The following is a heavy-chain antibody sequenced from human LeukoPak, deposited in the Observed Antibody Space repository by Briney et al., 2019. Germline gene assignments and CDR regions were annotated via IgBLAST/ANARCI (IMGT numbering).Heavy chain of an antibody. CDR2: IYTSGST. D-gene: IGHD2-2*01. Sequence: PSETLSLTCTVSGGSISSYYWSWIRQPAGKGLEWIGRIYTSGSTNYNPSLKSRVTMSVDTSTNQFSLKLSSVTAADTAVYYCARSVRRTSWPQTRIYYYYYMDVWGKGTTVTVSS. V-gene: IGHV4-4*07. J-gene: IGHJ6*03. CDR3: ARSVRRTSWPQTRIYYYYYMDV. CDR1: GGSISSYY.